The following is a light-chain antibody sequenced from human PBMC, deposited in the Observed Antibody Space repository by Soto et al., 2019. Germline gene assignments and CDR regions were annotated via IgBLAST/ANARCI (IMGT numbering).Light chain of an antibody. J-gene: IGKJ1*01. Sequence: EIVLTQSPATLSVSPGERATLSCRASQSVSRNLAWYQQKRGQAPRLLIYGASIRATGFPSRFSGSGSGTEFTLTISSLQSEDFAFYYCQQYDNWPRTFGQGTKVEIK. CDR2: GAS. CDR3: QQYDNWPRT. V-gene: IGKV3-15*01. CDR1: QSVSRN.